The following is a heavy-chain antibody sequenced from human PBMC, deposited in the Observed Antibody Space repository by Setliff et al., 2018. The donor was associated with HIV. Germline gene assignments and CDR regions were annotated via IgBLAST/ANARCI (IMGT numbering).Heavy chain of an antibody. Sequence: ASVKVSCKASGYTFTSYYMHWVRQAPGQGLEWMGIINPSGGSTSYAQKFQGRVTMTRDTSTSTVYMELSSLRSEDTAVYYCGTVRIAVPDDFDFWGQGTLVTVSS. CDR3: GTVRIAVPDDFDF. D-gene: IGHD6-19*01. V-gene: IGHV1-46*01. J-gene: IGHJ4*02. CDR2: INPSGGST. CDR1: GYTFTSYY.